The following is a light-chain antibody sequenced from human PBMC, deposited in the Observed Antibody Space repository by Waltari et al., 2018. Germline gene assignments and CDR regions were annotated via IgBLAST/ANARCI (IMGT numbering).Light chain of an antibody. CDR1: QSVSSSY. V-gene: IGKV3-20*01. J-gene: IGKJ4*01. CDR2: GAS. CDR3: QQYGSSPLLT. Sequence: EIVLTQSPGTLSLSPGERATLSCRASQSVSSSYLAWYQQEPGQAPRRLIYGASSRATGIPDRFSGSGSGTDFTLTISRLEPEDFAVYYCQQYGSSPLLTFGGGTKVEIK.